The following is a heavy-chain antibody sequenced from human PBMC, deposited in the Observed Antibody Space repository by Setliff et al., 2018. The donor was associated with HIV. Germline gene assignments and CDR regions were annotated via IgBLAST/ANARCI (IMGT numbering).Heavy chain of an antibody. V-gene: IGHV4-31*03. D-gene: IGHD3-9*01. Sequence: PSETLSLTCTVTGGSISSGGFYWTWIRQHPGKGLEWIGYIYNTGSTYHSPSLESRVTISIDTSKNQFSLKLNSVTAADTAVYYCAKTIGRYFDIFDNWGQGTLVTVSS. J-gene: IGHJ4*02. CDR1: GGSISSGGFY. CDR3: AKTIGRYFDIFDN. CDR2: IYNTGST.